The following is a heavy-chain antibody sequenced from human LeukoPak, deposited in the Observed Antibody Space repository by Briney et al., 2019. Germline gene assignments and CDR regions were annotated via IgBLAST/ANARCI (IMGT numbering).Heavy chain of an antibody. CDR3: ARGIAAAGTIWFDP. V-gene: IGHV4-34*01. J-gene: IGHJ5*02. Sequence: SETLSLTCGVFGGSVNGYYWSWIRQPPGKGLEWIGEVNHSGSTNYNPSLKSRLTISVDTSKNQFSLKLSSVTAADTAVYYCARGIAAAGTIWFDPWGQGTLVTVSS. CDR2: VNHSGST. D-gene: IGHD6-13*01. CDR1: GGSVNGYY.